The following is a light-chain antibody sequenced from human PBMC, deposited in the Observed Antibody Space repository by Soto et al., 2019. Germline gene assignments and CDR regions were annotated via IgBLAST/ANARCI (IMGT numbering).Light chain of an antibody. J-gene: IGKJ5*01. CDR2: RAS. V-gene: IGKV3-15*01. CDR3: QQYNNSPFS. CDR1: QSVSSN. Sequence: EIVMTQSPSTLSVSPGERATLSCGASQSVSSNLAWYQQKPGKAPRLLIYRASTRATGIPARFSGSGSGTEFTLTISGLQSEDSAVYFCQQYNNSPFSFGQGTRLEIK.